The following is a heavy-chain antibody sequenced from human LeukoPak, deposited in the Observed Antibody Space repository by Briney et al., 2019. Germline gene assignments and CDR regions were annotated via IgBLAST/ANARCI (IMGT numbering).Heavy chain of an antibody. CDR1: GFIFNDFW. CDR3: APPPIATTGN. J-gene: IGHJ4*02. V-gene: IGHV3-7*01. CDR2: IRQDGGAK. D-gene: IGHD6-13*01. Sequence: GGSLRLSCTASGFIFNDFWMSWVRQAPGEGLEWVANIRQDGGAKNYVDSVKGRFTISRDNAKKSLYLQMNSLRAEDTAVYYCAPPPIATTGNWGQGTLVTVSS.